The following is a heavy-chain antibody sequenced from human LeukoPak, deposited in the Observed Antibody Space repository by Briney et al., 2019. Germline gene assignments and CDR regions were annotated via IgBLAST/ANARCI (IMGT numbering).Heavy chain of an antibody. CDR3: ARSREAYCGGDCYSIDY. CDR1: GYTFTSYD. D-gene: IGHD2-21*02. V-gene: IGHV1-8*01. J-gene: IGHJ4*02. CDR2: MNPNSGNT. Sequence: ASVKVSCKASGYTFTSYDINWVRQATGQGLEWMGWMNPNSGNTGYAQKFQGRVTMTRNTSISTAYMELSSLRSEDTAVYFCARSREAYCGGDCYSIDYWGQGALVTVSS.